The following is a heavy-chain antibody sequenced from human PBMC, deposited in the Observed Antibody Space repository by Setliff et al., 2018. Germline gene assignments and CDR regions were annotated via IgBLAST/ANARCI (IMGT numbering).Heavy chain of an antibody. Sequence: SETLSLTCAVSGDSISSGNWWRWVRQPPEKGVEWIGEINHSGNTNYNPSLKSRVTISVDTSKNQFSLKLNSVTAADTGVYYCASCRYQVPYDYWGQGILVTVSS. CDR2: INHSGNT. D-gene: IGHD2-2*01. J-gene: IGHJ4*02. V-gene: IGHV4-4*02. CDR1: GDSISSGNW. CDR3: ASCRYQVPYDY.